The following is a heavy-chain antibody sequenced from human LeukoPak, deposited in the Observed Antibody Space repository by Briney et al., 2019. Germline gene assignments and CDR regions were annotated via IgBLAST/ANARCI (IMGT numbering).Heavy chain of an antibody. Sequence: PGGSLRLSCAASGFTFSSYSMHWVRQAPGKGLEWVAFIRYDGRNKYYADSVKGRFTISRDNSKNTLYLQMNSLRAEDTSVYYCAIDLGDSGPTPDSDYWGQGTLVTVSS. CDR3: AIDLGDSGPTPDSDY. CDR2: IRYDGRNK. V-gene: IGHV3-30*02. CDR1: GFTFSSYS. J-gene: IGHJ4*02. D-gene: IGHD1-26*01.